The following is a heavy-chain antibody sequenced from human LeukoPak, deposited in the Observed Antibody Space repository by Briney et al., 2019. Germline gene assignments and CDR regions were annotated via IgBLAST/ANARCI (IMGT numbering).Heavy chain of an antibody. D-gene: IGHD3-10*01. Sequence: GRSLRLSCAASGFTFSSYGMHWVRQAPGKGLEWVAVISYDGSNKYYADPVKGRFTISRDISKNTLYLQMNSLRAEDTAVYYCAKSHYRGFGELFSNFDYWGQGTLVTVSS. CDR2: ISYDGSNK. CDR3: AKSHYRGFGELFSNFDY. J-gene: IGHJ4*02. CDR1: GFTFSSYG. V-gene: IGHV3-30*18.